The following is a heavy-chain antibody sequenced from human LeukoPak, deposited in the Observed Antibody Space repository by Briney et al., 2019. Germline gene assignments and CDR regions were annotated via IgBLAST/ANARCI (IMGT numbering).Heavy chain of an antibody. CDR1: GFTFSSYA. CDR3: AKDRYCSGGNCYSAFDI. CDR2: ISGSDDNT. J-gene: IGHJ3*02. Sequence: GGSLRLSCTASGFTFSSYAMSWVRQAPGKGLEWVSGISGSDDNTYYADSVEGRFTISRDDSNNTLFLQMNSLRAEDTAIYFCAKDRYCSGGNCYSAFDIWGQGTMVTVFS. V-gene: IGHV3-23*01. D-gene: IGHD2-15*01.